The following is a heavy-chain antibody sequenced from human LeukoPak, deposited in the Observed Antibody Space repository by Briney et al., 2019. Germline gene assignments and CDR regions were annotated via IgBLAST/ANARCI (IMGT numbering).Heavy chain of an antibody. D-gene: IGHD5-18*01. J-gene: IGHJ4*02. CDR1: GFTFSSYE. CDR3: ARDGIQLWLGGLDYFDY. Sequence: PGGSLRLSCAASGFTFSSYEMNWVRQAPGKGLEWVSYISSSGSTIYYADSVKGRFTISRDNAKNSLYLQMNSLRAEGTAVYYCARDGIQLWLGGLDYFDYWGQGTLVTVSS. V-gene: IGHV3-48*03. CDR2: ISSSGSTI.